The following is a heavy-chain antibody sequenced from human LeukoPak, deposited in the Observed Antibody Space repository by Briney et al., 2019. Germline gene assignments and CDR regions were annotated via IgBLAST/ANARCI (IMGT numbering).Heavy chain of an antibody. CDR3: ARGGGRYYDSRGYFDY. J-gene: IGHJ4*02. CDR2: INPSGGST. CDR1: GYTFTSYG. D-gene: IGHD3-22*01. V-gene: IGHV1-46*01. Sequence: ASVKVSCKASGYTFTSYGISWVRQAPGQGLEWMGIINPSGGSTSYAQKFQGRVTMTRDTSTSTVYMELSSLRSEDTAVYYCARGGGRYYDSRGYFDYWGQGTLVTVSS.